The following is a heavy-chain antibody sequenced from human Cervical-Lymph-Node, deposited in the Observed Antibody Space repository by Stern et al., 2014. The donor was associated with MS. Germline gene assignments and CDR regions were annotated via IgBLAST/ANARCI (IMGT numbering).Heavy chain of an antibody. J-gene: IGHJ4*02. CDR3: ARDAEYDIWSGYFDY. CDR1: GFSFSDYY. V-gene: IGHV3-11*01. Sequence: VQLLESGGGLVKPGGSLTVSCAASGFSFSDYYMTWLRQAPGRRPERVSILGRSCDNIYYADSVKGRFTISRDNAKNSLFLQMTSLRAEDTALYYCARDAEYDIWSGYFDYWGPGILVTVSP. CDR2: LGRSCDNI. D-gene: IGHD3-3*01.